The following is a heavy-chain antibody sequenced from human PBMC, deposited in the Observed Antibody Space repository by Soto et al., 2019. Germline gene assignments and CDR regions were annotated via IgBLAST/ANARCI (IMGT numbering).Heavy chain of an antibody. CDR2: IIPIFGTA. V-gene: IGHV1-69*01. Sequence: QVQLVQSGAEVKKPGSSVKVSCKASGGTFSSYAISWVRQAPGQGLEWRGGIIPIFGTANYAQKVQGCVTITADESTSTAYMELISLRSEDTAVYYCAIRGPLNYYYSSGYLDYWGQGTLVTVSS. J-gene: IGHJ4*02. D-gene: IGHD3-22*01. CDR3: AIRGPLNYYYSSGYLDY. CDR1: GGTFSSYA.